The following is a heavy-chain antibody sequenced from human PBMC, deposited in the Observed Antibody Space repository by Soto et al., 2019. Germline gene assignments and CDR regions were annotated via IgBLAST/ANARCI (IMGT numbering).Heavy chain of an antibody. CDR3: AKDPLLASYYYDSSGEPNWFDP. CDR1: GFTFSSYA. V-gene: IGHV3-23*01. J-gene: IGHJ5*02. D-gene: IGHD3-22*01. Sequence: GGSLRLSCAASGFTFSSYAMSWVRQAPGKGLEWVPAISGSGGSTYYADSVKGRFTISRDNSKNTLYLQMNSLRAEDTAVYYCAKDPLLASYYYDSSGEPNWFDPWGQGTLVTVSS. CDR2: ISGSGGST.